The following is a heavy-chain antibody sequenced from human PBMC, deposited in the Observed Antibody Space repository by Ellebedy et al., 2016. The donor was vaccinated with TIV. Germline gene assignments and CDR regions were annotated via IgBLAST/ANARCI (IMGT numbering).Heavy chain of an antibody. D-gene: IGHD3-3*01. CDR1: GFTFSDYY. CDR2: ISSSGSTI. Sequence: GESLKISCAASGFTFSDYYMSWIRQAPGKGLEWVSYISSSGSTIYYADSVKGRFTISRDNAKNSLYLQMNSLRAEDTAMYYCASCGGEVLEWLPLDYWGQGTLVTVSS. CDR3: ASCGGEVLEWLPLDY. V-gene: IGHV3-11*01. J-gene: IGHJ4*02.